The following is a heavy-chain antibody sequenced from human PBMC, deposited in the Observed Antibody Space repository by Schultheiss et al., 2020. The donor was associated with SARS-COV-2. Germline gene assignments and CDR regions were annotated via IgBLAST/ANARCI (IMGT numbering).Heavy chain of an antibody. V-gene: IGHV4-39*01. D-gene: IGHD4/OR15-4a*01. J-gene: IGHJ4*02. Sequence: SETLSLTCTVSGGSISSYYWGWIRQPPGKGLEWIGSIYSGGNTYYNPSLKSRVTISVDTSKNQFSLKLTSVTAADTAVYYCAKKWVRGATPNWGQGTLVTVSS. CDR2: IYSGGNT. CDR1: GGSISSYY. CDR3: AKKWVRGATPN.